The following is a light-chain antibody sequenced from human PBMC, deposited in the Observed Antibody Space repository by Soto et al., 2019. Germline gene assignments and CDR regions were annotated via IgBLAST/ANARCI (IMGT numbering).Light chain of an antibody. V-gene: IGKV3-11*01. CDR1: QSVSNY. J-gene: IGKJ1*01. CDR3: QQRGTWPRT. CDR2: DGS. Sequence: IVLTQSPATLSLSPGERATLSCRASQSVSNYLVWYQQKPGQAPRLLIYDGSTSATGIPARFSGSGSGTDFTLTISSLEPDDFAVYYCQQRGTWPRTFGQGTKVEMK.